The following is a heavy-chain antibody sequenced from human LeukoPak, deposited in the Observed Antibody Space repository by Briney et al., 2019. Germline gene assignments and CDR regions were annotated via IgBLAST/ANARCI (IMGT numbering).Heavy chain of an antibody. CDR1: GGSISSSY. CDR2: ISYSGST. D-gene: IGHD2-8*01. V-gene: IGHV4-59*01. CDR3: ARDSVYATNWFDS. Sequence: PSETLSLTCSVSGGSISSSYWNWIRQPPGKGLEWIGYISYSGSTNYNPSLKGRVTISLDTSKNHFSLKLRSVTAADTAVYYCARDSVYATNWFDSWGQGTLVTVSS. J-gene: IGHJ5*01.